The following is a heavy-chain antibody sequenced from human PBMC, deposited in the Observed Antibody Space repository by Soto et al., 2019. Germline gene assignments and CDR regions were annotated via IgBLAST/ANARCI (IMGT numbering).Heavy chain of an antibody. CDR2: TSFSGGRT. D-gene: IGHD2-21*02. J-gene: IGHJ4*02. CDR1: GFIFSNYA. V-gene: IGHV3-23*01. Sequence: GGSLRLSCAASGFIFSNYAMTWVRQGPGRGLEWVSTTSFSGGRTYYADSVKGRFTISRDNSNNTLFLQMSSLRAEDTAIYYCAKDSRAFCGGDCSKDYWGQGTLVTVSS. CDR3: AKDSRAFCGGDCSKDY.